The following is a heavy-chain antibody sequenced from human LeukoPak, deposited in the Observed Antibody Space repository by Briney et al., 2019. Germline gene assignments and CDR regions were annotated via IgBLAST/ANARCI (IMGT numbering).Heavy chain of an antibody. D-gene: IGHD6-19*01. CDR1: GFTFSSYS. Sequence: GGSLRLSCAASGFTFSSYSMNWVRQAPGKGLEWVSSISSSSSYIYYADSVKGRFTISRDNAKNSLYLQMSSLRAEDTAVYYCARDLGQWLVHRGYWGQGTLVTVSS. CDR2: ISSSSSYI. J-gene: IGHJ4*02. V-gene: IGHV3-21*01. CDR3: ARDLGQWLVHRGY.